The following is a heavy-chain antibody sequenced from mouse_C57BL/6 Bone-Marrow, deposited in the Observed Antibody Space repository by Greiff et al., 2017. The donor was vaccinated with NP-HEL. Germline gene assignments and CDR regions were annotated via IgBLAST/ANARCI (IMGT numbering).Heavy chain of an antibody. CDR1: GYTFTSYW. V-gene: IGHV1-69*01. D-gene: IGHD2-2*01. J-gene: IGHJ4*01. CDR3: ARGGWLRYFYYAMDY. CDR2: IDPSDSYT. Sequence: QVQLQQPGAELVMPGASVKLSCKASGYTFTSYWMHWVKQRPGQGLEWIGEIDPSDSYTNYNQKFKGKSTLTVDKSSSTAYMQLSSLTSEDSAVYYCARGGWLRYFYYAMDYGGQGTSVTVSA.